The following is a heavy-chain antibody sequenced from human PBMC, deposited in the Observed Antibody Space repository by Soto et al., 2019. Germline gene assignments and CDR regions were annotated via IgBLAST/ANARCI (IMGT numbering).Heavy chain of an antibody. Sequence: GPSEKVSCKASGYTFTSYGISWVRQAPGQGLEWMGWISAYNGNTNYAQKLQGRVTMTTDTSTSTAYMELRSLRSDDTAVYYCARVFVVVPAAIPHYYYYYMDVWGKETTVTVSS. CDR2: ISAYNGNT. V-gene: IGHV1-18*01. J-gene: IGHJ6*03. CDR3: ARVFVVVPAAIPHYYYYYMDV. D-gene: IGHD2-2*02. CDR1: GYTFTSYG.